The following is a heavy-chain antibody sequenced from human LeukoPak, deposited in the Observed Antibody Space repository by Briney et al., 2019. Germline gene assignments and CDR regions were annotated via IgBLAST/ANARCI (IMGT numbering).Heavy chain of an antibody. D-gene: IGHD3-22*01. CDR2: IYPGDSDT. CDR1: GYSFTSYW. CDR3: ARTIYDSSGYGDAFDI. Sequence: GESLKISCKGSGYSFTSYWIGWVRHMPGKGLEWMGIIYPGDSDTRYSPSFQGQVTISVDKSISTAYLQWSSLKASDTAMYYCARTIYDSSGYGDAFDIWGQGTMVTVSS. J-gene: IGHJ3*02. V-gene: IGHV5-51*01.